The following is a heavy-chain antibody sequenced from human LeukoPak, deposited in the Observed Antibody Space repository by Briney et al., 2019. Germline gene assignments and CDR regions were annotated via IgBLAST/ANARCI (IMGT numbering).Heavy chain of an antibody. CDR2: INQVGTET. D-gene: IGHD3-3*01. J-gene: IGHJ5*02. Sequence: GGSLRLSCAVSGFTFTNYYMSWVRQAPGKGLEWVANINQVGTETFYVDSVKGRFTISRDNAKNSLYLQMNSLRAEDTAVYYCARDCRAYYDFWSGYYNWFDPWGQGTLVTVSS. CDR1: GFTFTNYY. V-gene: IGHV3-7*03. CDR3: ARDCRAYYDFWSGYYNWFDP.